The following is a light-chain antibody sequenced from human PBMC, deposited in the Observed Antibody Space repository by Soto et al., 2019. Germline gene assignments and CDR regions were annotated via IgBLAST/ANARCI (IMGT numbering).Light chain of an antibody. V-gene: IGLV1-40*01. J-gene: IGLJ2*01. CDR2: GNN. CDR3: QSCDSSLRVYVV. CDR1: SANIGAGYD. Sequence: QSVLTQPPSVSGAPGHTITISCTGSSANIGAGYDVHWYQQFPGTAPKLLIHGNNDRPSGVSDRFSASKSGTSASLAINGLQAEYEADYYCQSCDSSLRVYVVFGGGTKLTVL.